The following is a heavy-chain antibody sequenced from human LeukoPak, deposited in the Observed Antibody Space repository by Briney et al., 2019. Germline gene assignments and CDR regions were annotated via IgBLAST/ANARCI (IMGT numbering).Heavy chain of an antibody. D-gene: IGHD2-15*01. V-gene: IGHV4-61*01. CDR2: IYYSGST. CDR1: GYSISSGYY. Sequence: SETLSLTCTVSGYSISSGYYWGWIRQPPGKGLEWIGYIYYSGSTHYNPSLKSRVSISVDTSKNQFSLKLTSVTAADTAVYYCARGGFERGWFDPWGQGTLVTVSS. CDR3: ARGGFERGWFDP. J-gene: IGHJ5*02.